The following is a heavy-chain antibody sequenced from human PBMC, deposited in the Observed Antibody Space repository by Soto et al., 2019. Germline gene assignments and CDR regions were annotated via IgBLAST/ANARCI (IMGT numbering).Heavy chain of an antibody. D-gene: IGHD3-10*01. CDR2: VNPIVSMS. Sequence: QVQLVQSGAEVKRPGSSVKVSCKASGDTFNFYSINWVRQAPGVGLEWMGRVNPIVSMSNYAQKFQGRVTMTEHKSTTTAYMELSSLRSADTGIYYWARSYGSGYRAFDSWGPGALVTVSS. J-gene: IGHJ4*02. CDR1: GDTFNFYS. CDR3: ARSYGSGYRAFDS. V-gene: IGHV1-69*02.